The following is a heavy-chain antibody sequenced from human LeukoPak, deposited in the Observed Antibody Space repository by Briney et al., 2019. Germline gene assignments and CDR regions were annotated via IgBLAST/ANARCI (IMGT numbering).Heavy chain of an antibody. J-gene: IGHJ4*02. Sequence: GGSLRLSCAASGFTFSGYAMHWVRQAPGKGLEWLTVISTDGNDKHYADSVKGRFTVARDNSKNTLLLQMNNVRTEDTAVYYCAKDKSVSADYYFDYWGQGTLVTVSS. D-gene: IGHD3-10*01. CDR3: AKDKSVSADYYFDY. CDR1: GFTFSGYA. V-gene: IGHV3-30*04. CDR2: ISTDGNDK.